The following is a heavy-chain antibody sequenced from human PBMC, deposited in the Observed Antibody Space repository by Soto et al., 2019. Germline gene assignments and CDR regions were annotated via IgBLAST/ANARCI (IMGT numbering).Heavy chain of an antibody. CDR1: GYTFTSYG. Sequence: QVQLVQSGAEVKKPGASVKVSCKASGYTFTSYGITWVRQAPGQGLEWMGWISAYNGNTNYAQKLQGRVTITTDTSTSTAYMELRSVRSDDTAVYYCARAAIFGVVGAYGMDVWGQGTTVTVSS. CDR2: ISAYNGNT. D-gene: IGHD3-3*01. J-gene: IGHJ6*02. V-gene: IGHV1-18*01. CDR3: ARAAIFGVVGAYGMDV.